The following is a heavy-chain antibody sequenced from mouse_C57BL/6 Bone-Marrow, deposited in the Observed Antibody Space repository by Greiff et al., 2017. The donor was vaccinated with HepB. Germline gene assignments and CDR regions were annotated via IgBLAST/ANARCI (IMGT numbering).Heavy chain of an antibody. CDR3: ARSGWLAWFAY. D-gene: IGHD2-3*01. V-gene: IGHV1-55*01. J-gene: IGHJ3*01. CDR1: GYTFTSYW. Sequence: VKLQQPGAELVKPGASVKMSCKASGYTFTSYWITWVKQRPGQGLEWIGDIYPGSGSNNYNEKFKSKATLTVDPSSSTSYMQLSSLSSEDSAVYYCARSGWLAWFAYWGQGTLVTVSA. CDR2: IYPGSGSN.